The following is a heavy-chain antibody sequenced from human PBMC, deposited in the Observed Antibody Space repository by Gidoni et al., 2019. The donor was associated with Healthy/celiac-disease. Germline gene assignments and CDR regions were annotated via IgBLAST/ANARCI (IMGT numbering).Heavy chain of an antibody. Sequence: EVQLLESGGGLVQPGGSLRLSCAASGFTFSSYAMSWVRQAPGKGLEWVSANSGSGGSTYYADSVKGRFTISRDNSKNTLYLQMNSLRAEDTAVYYCAKSYYYDSYYFDYWGQGTLVTVSS. CDR3: AKSYYYDSYYFDY. V-gene: IGHV3-23*01. J-gene: IGHJ4*02. D-gene: IGHD3-10*01. CDR1: GFTFSSYA. CDR2: NSGSGGST.